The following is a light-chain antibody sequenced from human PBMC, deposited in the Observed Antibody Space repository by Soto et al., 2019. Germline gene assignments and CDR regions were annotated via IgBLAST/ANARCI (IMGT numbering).Light chain of an antibody. CDR2: GAS. Sequence: DIQMTQSPSSLSASVGDSVTITCRASQSIINYLSWYEKKAGKAPKLLIFGASSLQSGVPSRFRGSGSGTEFTLTISRLQPEDFATFYCLQSYNTPFTFGPGTKVDLK. J-gene: IGKJ3*01. V-gene: IGKV1-39*01. CDR3: LQSYNTPFT. CDR1: QSIINY.